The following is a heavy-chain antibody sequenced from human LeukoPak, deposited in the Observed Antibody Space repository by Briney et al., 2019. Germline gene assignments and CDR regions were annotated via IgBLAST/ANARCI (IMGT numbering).Heavy chain of an antibody. CDR3: ARLQLWYHFDY. CDR2: IYSGGST. CDR1: GFTVSSNY. D-gene: IGHD5-18*01. V-gene: IGHV3-66*01. Sequence: PGGSLRLSCAASGFTVSSNYMSWVRQAPGKGLEWVSVIYSGGSTYYADSVKGRFTISRDNSKNTLYLQMNSLRAEDTAVYYCARLQLWYHFDYWGQGTLVTVSS. J-gene: IGHJ4*02.